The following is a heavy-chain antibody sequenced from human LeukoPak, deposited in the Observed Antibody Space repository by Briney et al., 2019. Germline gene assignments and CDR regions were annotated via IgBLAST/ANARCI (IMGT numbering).Heavy chain of an antibody. D-gene: IGHD1-26*01. CDR2: ISGSGGST. Sequence: GGSLRLSCAASGFTFSSYAMSWVRQAPGKGLEWVSAISGSGGSTYYADSVKGRFTISRDNSKNTLYLQMNSLRAEDAAVYYCAKGDSGSYYKDPYYFDYWGQGTLVTVSS. CDR3: AKGDSGSYYKDPYYFDY. V-gene: IGHV3-23*01. J-gene: IGHJ4*02. CDR1: GFTFSSYA.